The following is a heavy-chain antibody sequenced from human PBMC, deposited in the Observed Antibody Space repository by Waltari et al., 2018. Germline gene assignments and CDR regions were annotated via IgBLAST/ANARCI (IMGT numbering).Heavy chain of an antibody. D-gene: IGHD2-21*01. Sequence: EVQLVESGGGLVQPGGSLRLSCAASGFTFSSYSMNWVRQAPGTGLEWVSYISSSSSTIYYADSVKGSFTIDRDNAKNSLLRQMKSRGAEDTDVDYGARERVGAYSGGDCRDAFDIWGQVTMVTVSA. CDR2: ISSSSSTI. J-gene: IGHJ3*02. CDR3: ARERVGAYSGGDCRDAFDI. V-gene: IGHV3-48*04. CDR1: GFTFSSYS.